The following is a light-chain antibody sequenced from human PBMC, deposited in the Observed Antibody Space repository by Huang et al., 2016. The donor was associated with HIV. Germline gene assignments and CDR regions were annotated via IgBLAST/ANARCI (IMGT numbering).Light chain of an antibody. V-gene: IGKV3-15*01. CDR3: QQYNTSPTT. CDR2: GAS. Sequence: EIIMTQFPATLSLSPGERATLSCRASQSVATQSAWYQQKPGQAPRLLILGASNRATGVPDRFSDSGSGTEFTLTISSLQSEDFAVYYCQQYNTSPTTFGPGTRVDVK. CDR1: QSVATQ. J-gene: IGKJ3*01.